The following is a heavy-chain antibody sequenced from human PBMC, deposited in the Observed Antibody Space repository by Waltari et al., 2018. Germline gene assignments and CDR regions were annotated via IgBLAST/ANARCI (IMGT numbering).Heavy chain of an antibody. CDR3: ARDDVDSSAFGGF. V-gene: IGHV1-18*01. CDR1: GYIFSNYG. Sequence: QLVQSGAEVKKPGASVKVSCKGSGYIFSNYGVTWVRQAPGKGLEWMGWISGYNGDAKYEEKFEGRVTMTRDTSTSTAYMEIRGLRSDDTAVYFCARDDVDSSAFGGFWGQGTQVTVSS. J-gene: IGHJ4*02. D-gene: IGHD3-16*01. CDR2: ISGYNGDA.